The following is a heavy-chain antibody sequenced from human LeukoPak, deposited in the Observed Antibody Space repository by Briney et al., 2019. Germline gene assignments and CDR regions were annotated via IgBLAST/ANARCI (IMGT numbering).Heavy chain of an antibody. CDR2: IYYSGST. Sequence: SETLSLTCIVSGGSISSYYWSWIRQPPGKGLEWIGYIYYSGSTNYNPSLKSRVTISVDTSKNQFSLKLSSVTAADTAVYYCARVYGDPTYYYYYGMDVWGQGTTVTVSS. CDR3: ARVYGDPTYYYYYGMDV. V-gene: IGHV4-59*01. J-gene: IGHJ6*02. CDR1: GGSISSYY. D-gene: IGHD4-17*01.